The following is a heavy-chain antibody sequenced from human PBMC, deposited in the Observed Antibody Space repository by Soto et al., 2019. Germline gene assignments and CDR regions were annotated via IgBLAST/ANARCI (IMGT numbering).Heavy chain of an antibody. CDR1: GFTFSSYA. CDR3: AKVFYYYDSSGYYYFDY. D-gene: IGHD3-22*01. J-gene: IGHJ4*02. V-gene: IGHV3-23*01. CDR2: ISGSGSTI. Sequence: LRLSCAASGFTFSSYAVSWVRQAPGKGPEWISSISGSGSTIYYADSVKGRFTISRDNSKNTLYLQMSSLRAEDTAVYYCAKVFYYYDSSGYYYFDYWGQGTLVTVSS.